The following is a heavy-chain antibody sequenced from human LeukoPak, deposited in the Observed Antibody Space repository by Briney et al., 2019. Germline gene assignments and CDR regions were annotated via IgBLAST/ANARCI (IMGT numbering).Heavy chain of an antibody. D-gene: IGHD3-10*01. CDR3: ARYVVYGSGKYYFDY. CDR1: GGSVSSTTYY. Sequence: KASETLSLTCTVSGGSVSSTTYYWSWIRQPPGKGLELIASINYSGSTYYNPSLKSRVTISVDTSENQFSLKLSSVTAADTAVYYCARYVVYGSGKYYFDYWGQGTLVTVSS. J-gene: IGHJ4*02. CDR2: INYSGST. V-gene: IGHV4-39*01.